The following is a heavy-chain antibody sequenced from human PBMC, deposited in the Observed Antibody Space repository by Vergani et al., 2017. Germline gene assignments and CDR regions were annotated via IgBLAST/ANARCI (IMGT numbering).Heavy chain of an antibody. CDR2: MYHSGST. J-gene: IGHJ6*03. CDR1: GGSMSGYY. CDR3: ARDTPPDLLGGSYYYYMDV. V-gene: IGHV4-59*01. Sequence: QVRLQESGPGLVKPSETLSLTCSVSGGSMSGYYWSWIRQPPGKELEWIGYMYHSGSTNYNPSLETRVTISGDTSKNQFSLKLNSVTAADTAVYYCARDTPPDLLGGSYYYYMDVWGKGTTVTVSS. D-gene: IGHD3-16*01.